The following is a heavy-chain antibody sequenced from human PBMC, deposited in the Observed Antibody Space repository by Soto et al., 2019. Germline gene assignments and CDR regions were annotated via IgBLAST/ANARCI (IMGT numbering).Heavy chain of an antibody. CDR1: GFTFNNYA. D-gene: IGHD3-22*01. Sequence: GGSLRLSCAAPGFTFNNYAMNWVRQAPGVGLEWVAVISYDGRNKYYADYVKGRFTISRDNSKNTLYLQMNSLRAEDTAVYYFARDCLPTYYYDSSGYYPDDIGADYFDYWGQGTLVTVSS. CDR3: ARDCLPTYYYDSSGYYPDDIGADYFDY. CDR2: ISYDGRNK. J-gene: IGHJ4*02. V-gene: IGHV3-30*01.